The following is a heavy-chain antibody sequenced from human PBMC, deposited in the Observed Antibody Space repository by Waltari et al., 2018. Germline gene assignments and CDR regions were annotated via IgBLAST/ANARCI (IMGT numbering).Heavy chain of an antibody. J-gene: IGHJ4*02. CDR3: VRSATTVVSPDY. D-gene: IGHD4-17*01. CDR2: INPSGGST. CDR1: GYTFSNFY. Sequence: QVQLVQSGAEVKKPGASVKVSCKAYGYTFSNFYMHWVRQAPGQGLEWMGIINPSGGSTSYAQKFQGRVTMTRDTSTSTVYMELSSLRSEDTAVYYCVRSATTVVSPDYWGQGTLVTVSS. V-gene: IGHV1-46*01.